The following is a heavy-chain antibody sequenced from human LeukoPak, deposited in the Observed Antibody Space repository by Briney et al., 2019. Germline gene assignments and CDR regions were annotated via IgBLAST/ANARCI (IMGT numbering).Heavy chain of an antibody. CDR2: IYYSGST. CDR1: DGSMSSYY. CDR3: ARVVTTSRYYGMDV. D-gene: IGHD4-11*01. J-gene: IGHJ6*02. V-gene: IGHV4-59*12. Sequence: SETLSLTCTVSDGSMSSYYWSWIRQPPGKGLEWIGYIYYSGSTYYNPSLKSRVTISLDTSRNQFSLKLSSVTAADTAVYYCARVVTTSRYYGMDVWGQGTTVTVSS.